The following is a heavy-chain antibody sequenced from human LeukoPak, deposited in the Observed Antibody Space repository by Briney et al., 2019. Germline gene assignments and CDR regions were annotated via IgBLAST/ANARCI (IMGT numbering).Heavy chain of an antibody. CDR2: ISGSGGST. CDR3: AKGRFLEPADI. CDR1: GFTFTSYV. J-gene: IGHJ3*02. Sequence: PGGSLRLSCAASGFTFTSYVMSWVRQTPGKGLEWVSAISGSGGSTYYADSVKGRFTISRDNSKNTLYPQMNSLRADDTAVYYCAKGRFLEPADIWGQGTMVTVSS. V-gene: IGHV3-23*01. D-gene: IGHD3-3*01.